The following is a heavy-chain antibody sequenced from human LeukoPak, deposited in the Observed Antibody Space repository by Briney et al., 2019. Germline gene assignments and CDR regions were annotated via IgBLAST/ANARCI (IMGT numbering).Heavy chain of an antibody. J-gene: IGHJ6*02. CDR1: GFTFSSYE. CDR3: ARARYYYYGMDV. Sequence: GGSLRLSCAASGFTFSSYEMNWVRQAPGKGLEWVSYISSSGSTIYYADSVKGRFTISRDNAKNSLYLQMNSLRAEDMAVYYCARARYYYYGMDVWGQGTTVTVSS. CDR2: ISSSGSTI. V-gene: IGHV3-48*03.